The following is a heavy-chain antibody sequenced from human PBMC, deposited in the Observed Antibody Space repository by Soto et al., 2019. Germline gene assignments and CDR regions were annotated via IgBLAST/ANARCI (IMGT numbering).Heavy chain of an antibody. CDR2: IYYSGST. V-gene: IGHV4-31*03. Sequence: QVQLQESGPGLVQPSQTLSLNCTVAGDSISGGGYYWGWIRQHPGKGLEWIGYIYYSGSTYYNPSLKSRVTISVDTSKNQFSLKLTSVTAADTAVYYCARMGFYYFDSSGPHGGAFDIWGQGTRVTVSS. D-gene: IGHD3-22*01. CDR3: ARMGFYYFDSSGPHGGAFDI. CDR1: GDSISGGGYY. J-gene: IGHJ3*02.